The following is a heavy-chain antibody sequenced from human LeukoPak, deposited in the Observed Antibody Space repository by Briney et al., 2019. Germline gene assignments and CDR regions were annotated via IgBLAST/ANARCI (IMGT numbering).Heavy chain of an antibody. Sequence: GGSLRLSCAASGFTFSNYEMNWVRQAPGKGLEWVSYISGSGNTIYYADSVKGRFTISRDNAKDSLYLQMNSLRAEDTAVYYCARVRSGYSHENYFDYWGQGTLVTVSS. V-gene: IGHV3-48*03. CDR1: GFTFSNYE. D-gene: IGHD5-18*01. CDR3: ARVRSGYSHENYFDY. CDR2: ISGSGNTI. J-gene: IGHJ4*02.